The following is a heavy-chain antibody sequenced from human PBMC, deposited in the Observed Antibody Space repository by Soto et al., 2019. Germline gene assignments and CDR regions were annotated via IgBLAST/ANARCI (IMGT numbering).Heavy chain of an antibody. J-gene: IGHJ5*02. CDR1: GGSISSSSYY. CDR3: ARHGVGALAVAGPGWFDP. CDR2: IYYSGST. V-gene: IGHV4-39*01. D-gene: IGHD6-19*01. Sequence: QLQLQESGPGLVKPSETLSLTCTVSGGSISSSSYYWGWIRQPPGKGLEWIGSIYYSGSTYYNPSLKSRVTISVDTSKNQFSLKLSSVTAADTAVYYCARHGVGALAVAGPGWFDPWGQGTLVTVSS.